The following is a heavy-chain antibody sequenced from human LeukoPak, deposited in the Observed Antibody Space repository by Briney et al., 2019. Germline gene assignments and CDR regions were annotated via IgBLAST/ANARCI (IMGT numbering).Heavy chain of an antibody. V-gene: IGHV1-8*03. CDR1: GYTFTSYD. CDR2: MNPNSGNT. Sequence: ASVKVSCKASGYTFTSYDINWVRQATGQGHEWMGWMNPNSGNTGYAQKFQGRVTITRNTSISTAYMELSSLRSEDTAVYYCASQFRYGSGSRRDYYFDYWGQGTLVTVSS. D-gene: IGHD3-10*01. J-gene: IGHJ4*02. CDR3: ASQFRYGSGSRRDYYFDY.